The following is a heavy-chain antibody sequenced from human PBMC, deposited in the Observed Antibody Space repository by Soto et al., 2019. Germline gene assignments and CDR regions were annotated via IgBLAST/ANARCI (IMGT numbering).Heavy chain of an antibody. CDR1: GYSFTNSW. V-gene: IGHV5-51*03. D-gene: IGHD1-1*01. Sequence: EVQLVQSGAEVKKPGESLKISCKGSGYSFTNSWIGWVRQMPGKGLEWMGIIYPGDSDARYSPSFQGQVTISADKSISTAYLQWSSLKASDTAMYYCANNLYNDYYYYGMDVWGQGTTVTVSS. J-gene: IGHJ6*02. CDR2: IYPGDSDA. CDR3: ANNLYNDYYYYGMDV.